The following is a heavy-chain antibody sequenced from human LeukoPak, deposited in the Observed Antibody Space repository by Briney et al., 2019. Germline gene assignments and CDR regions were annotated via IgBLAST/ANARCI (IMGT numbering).Heavy chain of an antibody. CDR2: IYHSGST. CDR1: GGSIRSGGYY. Sequence: SETLSLTCTVSGGSIRSGGYYWSWIRQPPGKGLEWIGYIYHSGSTYYNPSLKSRVTISVDRSKNQFSLKLSSVTAADTAVYYCARALGLWPPEYWGQGTLVTVSS. V-gene: IGHV4-30-2*01. D-gene: IGHD3-16*01. CDR3: ARALGLWPPEY. J-gene: IGHJ4*02.